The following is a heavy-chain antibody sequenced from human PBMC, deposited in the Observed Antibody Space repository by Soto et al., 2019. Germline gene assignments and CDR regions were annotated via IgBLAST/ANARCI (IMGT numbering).Heavy chain of an antibody. Sequence: EVQLLQSGGGLVQPGGSLRLSCAASGFTFSSYAMNWVRQAPGKGLEWVSTISGSGTNTYHADSVEGRFTISRDNSRNTLYLQMKSERAKDTAIYYCAKKVLRATTEDYWGHVAEAVDSWGRGTLVTLSS. V-gene: IGHV3-23*01. D-gene: IGHD6-19*01. CDR2: ISGSGTNT. CDR3: AKKVLRATTEDYWGHVAEAVDS. CDR1: GFTFSSYA. J-gene: IGHJ4*02.